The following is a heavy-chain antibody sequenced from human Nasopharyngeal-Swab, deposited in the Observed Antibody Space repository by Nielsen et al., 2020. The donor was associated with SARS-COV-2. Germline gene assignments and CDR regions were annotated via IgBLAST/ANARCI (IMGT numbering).Heavy chain of an antibody. J-gene: IGHJ4*02. V-gene: IGHV3-33*01. CDR2: IRYEGRNE. Sequence: WSRRRPGKGLEWVALIRYEGRNEEKADSVRGRLTISRDNSKNILFLQMNSLRAADTAVYFCAREAATGIAGATGFDFWGQGILVTVSS. D-gene: IGHD1-26*01. CDR3: AREAATGIAGATGFDF.